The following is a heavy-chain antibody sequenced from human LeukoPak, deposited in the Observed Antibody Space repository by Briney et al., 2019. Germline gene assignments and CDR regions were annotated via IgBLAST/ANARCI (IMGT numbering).Heavy chain of an antibody. CDR2: IGASGGST. Sequence: GGSLRLSCAPSGFTFGSYAMSWVRQAPGKGLEWVSGIGASGGSTYYADSVKGRFTISRDNSKNTLYLQMNSLRTEDTAVYYCAKAEGYDILTGLDYWGQGTLVTVSS. CDR3: AKAEGYDILTGLDY. D-gene: IGHD3-9*01. J-gene: IGHJ4*02. CDR1: GFTFGSYA. V-gene: IGHV3-23*01.